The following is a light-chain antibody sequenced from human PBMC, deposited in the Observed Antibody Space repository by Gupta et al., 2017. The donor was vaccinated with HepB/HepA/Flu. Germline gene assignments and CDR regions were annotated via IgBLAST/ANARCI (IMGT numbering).Light chain of an antibody. CDR1: SLRSYY. CDR3: NSRDSSGNHQVV. Sequence: SSELTQDPAVSVALGQTVRITCQGDSLRSYYASWYQQTPGQAPVLVSYGKNNRPSGIPDRFSGSSSGNTASLTITGAQAEDEADYYCNSRDSSGNHQVVFGGGTKLT. CDR2: GKN. V-gene: IGLV3-19*01. J-gene: IGLJ2*01.